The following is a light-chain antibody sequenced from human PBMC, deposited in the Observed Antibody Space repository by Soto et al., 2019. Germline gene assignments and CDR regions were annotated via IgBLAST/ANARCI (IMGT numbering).Light chain of an antibody. Sequence: EVVLTQSPATLSLSPGERATLSCRASESIGNYLAWYQQTLGQAPKLLIYDASHRAIGIPGRFSGDGSGTDLTLSISSLEPEDFAVSYCQWRSDWPPRLTFGGGTKVEIK. CDR1: ESIGNY. CDR2: DAS. V-gene: IGKV3-11*01. CDR3: QWRSDWPPRLT. J-gene: IGKJ4*01.